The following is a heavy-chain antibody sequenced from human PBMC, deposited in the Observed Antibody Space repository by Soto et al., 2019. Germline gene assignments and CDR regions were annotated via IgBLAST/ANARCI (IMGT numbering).Heavy chain of an antibody. CDR3: AREEREVAATPWAFDI. Sequence: EVQLVESGGGLVQPGGSLRLSCAASGFTVSSSYMSWVRQAPGKGLEWVSVIYSGGSTYYADSVKGRFTISRDNSKNTLYLQMNSLRAEDTAVYYCAREEREVAATPWAFDIWGQGTMVTVSS. V-gene: IGHV3-66*01. CDR1: GFTVSSSY. D-gene: IGHD2-15*01. CDR2: IYSGGST. J-gene: IGHJ3*02.